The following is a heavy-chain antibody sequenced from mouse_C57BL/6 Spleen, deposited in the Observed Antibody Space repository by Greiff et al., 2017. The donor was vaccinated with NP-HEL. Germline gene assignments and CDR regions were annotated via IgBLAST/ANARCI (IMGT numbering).Heavy chain of an antibody. V-gene: IGHV1-69*01. Sequence: QVQLQQSGAELVMPGASVKLSCKASGYTFTSYWMHWVKQRPGQGLEWIGEIDPSDSYTNYNQKFKGKSTLTVDKSSSTAYMQLSSLTSEDSAVYYCASTHDGYPHWYFDVWGTGTTVTVSS. J-gene: IGHJ1*03. CDR2: IDPSDSYT. CDR1: GYTFTSYW. D-gene: IGHD2-3*01. CDR3: ASTHDGYPHWYFDV.